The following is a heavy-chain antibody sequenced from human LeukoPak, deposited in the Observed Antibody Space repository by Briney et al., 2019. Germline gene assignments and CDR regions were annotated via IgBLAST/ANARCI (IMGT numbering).Heavy chain of an antibody. CDR2: FSESVGRT. Sequence: PGGSLRLSCALSVIILSNYGMSWLRKTRGGGREWVEGFSESVGRTNYADSVKGGFTISRDNPKNTLYLQMNSLRAEDTAVYFCAKRGVVIRVILVGFHKEAYYFDSWGQGALVTVSS. J-gene: IGHJ4*02. CDR1: VIILSNYG. D-gene: IGHD3-22*01. V-gene: IGHV3-23*01. CDR3: AKRGVVIRVILVGFHKEAYYFDS.